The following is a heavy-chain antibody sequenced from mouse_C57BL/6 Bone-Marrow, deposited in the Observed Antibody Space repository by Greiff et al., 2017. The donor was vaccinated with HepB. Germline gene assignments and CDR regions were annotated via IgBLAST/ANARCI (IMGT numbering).Heavy chain of an antibody. CDR2: IWSGGST. D-gene: IGHD2-4*01. J-gene: IGHJ1*03. CDR1: GFSLTSYG. CDR3: ARRYDYDVWWYFDV. Sequence: VQVVESGPGLVQPSQSLSITCTVSGFSLTSYGVHWVRQSPGKGLEWLGVIWSGGSTDYNAAFISRLSISKDNSKSQVFFKMNSLQADDTAIYYCARRYDYDVWWYFDVWGTGTTVTVSS. V-gene: IGHV2-2*01.